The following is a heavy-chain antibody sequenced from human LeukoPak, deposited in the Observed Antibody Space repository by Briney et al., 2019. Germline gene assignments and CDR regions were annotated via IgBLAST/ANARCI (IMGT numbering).Heavy chain of an antibody. CDR3: ARGTGYFVFDC. CDR1: GFTFSSYW. V-gene: IGHV3-74*01. CDR2: IRSDGSDT. Sequence: GGSLRLSCAASGFTFSSYWMNWVRQTPGKGLVWVSRIRSDGSDTTYADSVKGRFTISRDNSKNALFLQMNSLGAEDTAVYYCARGTGYFVFDCWGQGTLVTVSS. J-gene: IGHJ4*02. D-gene: IGHD3/OR15-3a*01.